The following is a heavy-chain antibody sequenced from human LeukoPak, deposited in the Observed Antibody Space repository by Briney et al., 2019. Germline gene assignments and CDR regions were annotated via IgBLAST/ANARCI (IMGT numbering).Heavy chain of an antibody. J-gene: IGHJ3*02. D-gene: IGHD2-2*01. CDR1: GGSISSNNW. CDR2: IFHGGNT. Sequence: PSETLSLTCAVSGGSISSNNWWSWVRQPPGKGLEWIGEIFHGGNTNYNPSLMSRVTVLVDKSKNQFSLKLSSVTAADTAVYYCARDRYCSSTSCYGDHDAFDIWGQGTMVTVSS. CDR3: ARDRYCSSTSCYGDHDAFDI. V-gene: IGHV4-4*02.